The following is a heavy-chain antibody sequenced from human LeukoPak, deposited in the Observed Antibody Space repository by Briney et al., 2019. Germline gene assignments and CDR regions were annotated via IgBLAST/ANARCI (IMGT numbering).Heavy chain of an antibody. CDR1: GFTFSSYA. J-gene: IGHJ6*03. V-gene: IGHV3-30*01. D-gene: IGHD5/OR15-5a*01. Sequence: PGGSLRLSCAASGFTFSSYALHWVRQAPGKGLEWVAVISYDGSNKYYADSVKGRFTISRDNSKNTLYLQMNNLRAEDTAVYYCARDVSKNYYYYYMDVWGKGTTVTVSS. CDR2: ISYDGSNK. CDR3: ARDVSKNYYYYYMDV.